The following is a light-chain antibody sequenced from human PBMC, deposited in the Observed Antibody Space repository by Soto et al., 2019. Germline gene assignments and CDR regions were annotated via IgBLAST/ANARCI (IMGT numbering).Light chain of an antibody. CDR2: AAS. CDR3: QQHGSSPTT. V-gene: IGKV3-20*01. Sequence: EIVLTQSPGTLSLSPGERAALSCRASQSVRTTYLAWYQQKPGQAPRLLIYAASSRATGIPDRFSGSGSGTDFTLTISRLKPEEFAVYYCQQHGSSPTTFGQGTKVEIK. CDR1: QSVRTTY. J-gene: IGKJ1*01.